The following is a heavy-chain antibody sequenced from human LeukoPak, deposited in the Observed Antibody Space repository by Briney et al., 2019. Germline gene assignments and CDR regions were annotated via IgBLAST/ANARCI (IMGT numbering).Heavy chain of an antibody. Sequence: RPSETLSLTCTVSGVSISSGSYHWIWLRPPAGKGREWIVRIYTSGSTNYTPSLKSRVTISVDTSKNQFSLKLSSVTAADTAVYYCARSSGGNTVLPSAWGQGTLVTASS. CDR1: GVSISSGSYH. CDR3: ARSSGGNTVLPSA. D-gene: IGHD2-15*01. CDR2: IYTSGST. J-gene: IGHJ5*02. V-gene: IGHV4-61*02.